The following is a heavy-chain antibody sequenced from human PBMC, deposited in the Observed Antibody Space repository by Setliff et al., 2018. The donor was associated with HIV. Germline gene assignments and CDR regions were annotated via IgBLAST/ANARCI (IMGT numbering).Heavy chain of an antibody. J-gene: IGHJ6*03. CDR3: ARASPLEWLLSDYYHYMDV. CDR2: ISSSSRTI. D-gene: IGHD3-3*01. Sequence: GGSLRLSCAASGFTFSTYGMNWVRQAPGKGLEWVSYISSSSRTIYYADSVKGRFTISRDNPKDSLYLQMNSLRAVDTAVYYCARASPLEWLLSDYYHYMDVWGKGTTVTVSS. V-gene: IGHV3-48*01. CDR1: GFTFSTYG.